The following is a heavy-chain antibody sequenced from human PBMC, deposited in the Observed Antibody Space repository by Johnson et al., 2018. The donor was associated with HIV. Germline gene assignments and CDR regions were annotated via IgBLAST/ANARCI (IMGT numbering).Heavy chain of an antibody. CDR1: GFTFSDYY. D-gene: IGHD2-2*01. V-gene: IGHV3-11*04. CDR3: ATNQYQLPAPFDI. J-gene: IGHJ3*02. CDR2: ISSSGSTI. Sequence: VQLVESGGGLVKPGGSLRLSCAASGFTFSDYYMSWIRQAPGKGLEWVSYISSSGSTIYYADSVKGRFTISRDNSKNTLYLQMNSLRAEDTAVYYCATNQYQLPAPFDIWGQGTMVTVSS.